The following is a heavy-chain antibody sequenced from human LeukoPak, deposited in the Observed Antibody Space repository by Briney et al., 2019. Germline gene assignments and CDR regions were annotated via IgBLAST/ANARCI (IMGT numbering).Heavy chain of an antibody. CDR2: ISSSGSTV. D-gene: IGHD4-23*01. Sequence: PGGSLRLSCAASGFIFSTYSMNWVRQAPGKGLEWVSYISSSGSTVYYADSVKGRFTISRDNAKNSLYMQMESLRDEDTAIYYCARDTLEYSNSPDALDIWGQGTMVTVSS. V-gene: IGHV3-48*02. J-gene: IGHJ3*02. CDR3: ARDTLEYSNSPDALDI. CDR1: GFIFSTYS.